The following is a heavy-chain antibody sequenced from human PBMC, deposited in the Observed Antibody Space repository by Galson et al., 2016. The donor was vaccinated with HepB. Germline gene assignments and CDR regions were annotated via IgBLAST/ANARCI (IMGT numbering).Heavy chain of an antibody. D-gene: IGHD2-21*01. CDR2: INPSGDST. J-gene: IGHJ4*02. V-gene: IGHV1-46*02. Sequence: SVKVSCKASGYTFNSYYMHWVRQAPGQGLEWMGIINPSGDSTTYAQKFQGRVTMTRDTSTSTLYMYLSSLRSEDTAVYYCAREKALAGSLFLFDYWGQGTLVTVSS. CDR3: AREKALAGSLFLFDY. CDR1: GYTFNSYY.